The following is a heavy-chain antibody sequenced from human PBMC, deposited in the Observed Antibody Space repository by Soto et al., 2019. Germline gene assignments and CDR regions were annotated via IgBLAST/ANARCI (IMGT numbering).Heavy chain of an antibody. CDR1: RFTFTSYA. V-gene: IGHV3-23*01. CDR2: ISASGGAT. J-gene: IGHJ4*02. Sequence: EVELLESGGGLVQPGGSLRLSCVASRFTFTSYAMSWVRQAPGKGLEWVAAISASGGATIHADSVKGRLTISRDNSKNTLYLQLNSLRAEDTVVYYCAKDVEGASLCRVAFDYWGQGTQVTVSS. CDR3: AKDVEGASLCRVAFDY. D-gene: IGHD2-2*01.